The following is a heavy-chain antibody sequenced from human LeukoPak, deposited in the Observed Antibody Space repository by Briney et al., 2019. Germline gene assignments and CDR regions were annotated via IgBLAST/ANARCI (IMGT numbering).Heavy chain of an antibody. J-gene: IGHJ6*02. CDR3: TTVVVVTAVHYYGMDV. V-gene: IGHV3-15*01. CDR1: GFTFSNAW. D-gene: IGHD2-21*02. Sequence: GGSLRLSCAASGFTFSNAWMGWVRQAPGKGLEWVGRIKSKTDGGTTDYAAPVKGRFTISRDDSKTTLYLQMNSLKTEDTAVYYCTTVVVVTAVHYYGMDVWGQGTTVTVSS. CDR2: IKSKTDGGTT.